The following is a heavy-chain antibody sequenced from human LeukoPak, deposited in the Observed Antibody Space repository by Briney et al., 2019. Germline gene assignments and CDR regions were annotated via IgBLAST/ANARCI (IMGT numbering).Heavy chain of an antibody. CDR1: GGSMRSSDYY. CDR3: ARGPGGTIFGAYGMDV. J-gene: IGHJ6*02. Sequence: SETLSLTCVVSGGSMRSSDYYWAWIRQPPGKGLEWMGEINHSGRTNSNPSLKSRVTISLDTSKNQFSLKLRSVTAADTAVYYCARGPGGTIFGAYGMDVWGQGTTVTVS. V-gene: IGHV4-39*07. D-gene: IGHD3-3*01. CDR2: INHSGRT.